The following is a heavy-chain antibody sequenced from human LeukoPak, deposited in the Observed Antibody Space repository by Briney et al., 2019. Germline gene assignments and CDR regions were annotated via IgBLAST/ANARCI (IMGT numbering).Heavy chain of an antibody. Sequence: GGSLRLSCAASGFTFNSYSMNWVRQAPGKGPEWVSSITSSSDYIYYADSVKGRFTISRDNAKNSLFLQMNSLRAEDAAVYYCARDYAARRGRGHFDYWGQGTLVAVSS. V-gene: IGHV3-21*01. CDR3: ARDYAARRGRGHFDY. J-gene: IGHJ4*02. D-gene: IGHD6-6*01. CDR2: ITSSSDYI. CDR1: GFTFNSYS.